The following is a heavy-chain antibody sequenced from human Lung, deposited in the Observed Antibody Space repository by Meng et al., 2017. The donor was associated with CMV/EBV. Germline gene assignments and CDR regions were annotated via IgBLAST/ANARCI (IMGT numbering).Heavy chain of an antibody. Sequence: SCAASGFTFSSYAMHWVRQAPGKGLEWVAVISYDGTNKYYADSVKGRFTISRDNSKNTLYLQMNSLRAEDTAVCYCARGQFDYWGQGTLVTVSS. CDR1: GFTFSSYA. CDR2: ISYDGTNK. CDR3: ARGQFDY. J-gene: IGHJ4*02. V-gene: IGHV3-30-3*01.